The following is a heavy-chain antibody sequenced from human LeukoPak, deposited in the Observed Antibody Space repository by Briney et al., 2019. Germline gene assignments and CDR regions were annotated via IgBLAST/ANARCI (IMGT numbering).Heavy chain of an antibody. J-gene: IGHJ2*01. D-gene: IGHD3-3*02. V-gene: IGHV4-59*01. CDR2: IYYSGST. CDR3: ARESAFGFFDL. CDR1: SGSIRSND. Sequence: KPSEPRTLTCTVSSGSIRSNDWRWIPQSPGKGRDWSGYIYYSGSTNYNPSLKSRVSISVDTSKNQFSLKLSSVTAADTAVYYRARESAFGFFDLWGCGTLVTISS.